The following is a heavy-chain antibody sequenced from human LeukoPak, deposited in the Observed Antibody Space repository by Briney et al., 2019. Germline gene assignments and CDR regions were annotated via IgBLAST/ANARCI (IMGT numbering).Heavy chain of an antibody. D-gene: IGHD3-10*01. CDR1: GFTFSSYG. CDR2: LWSDGNNK. J-gene: IGHJ4*02. V-gene: IGHV3-33*06. CDR3: AKEGSGVRGSYYFDC. Sequence: GGSLRLSCEASGFTFSSYGMYWVRQAPGKGLEWVAILWSDGNNKYYTDSVKGRFTISRDNSKNTLYLQMDSLRAEDTAVYYCAKEGSGVRGSYYFDCWGQGTLVTVSS.